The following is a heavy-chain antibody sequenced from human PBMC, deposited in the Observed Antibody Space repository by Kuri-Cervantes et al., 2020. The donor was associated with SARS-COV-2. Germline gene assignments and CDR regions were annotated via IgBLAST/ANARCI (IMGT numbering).Heavy chain of an antibody. Sequence: ASVKVSCKASGYTFTGYYMHWVRQAPGQGLEWMGWINPNSGGTNYAQKFQGRVTMTRDTSISTAYMEPSRLRSDDTAVYYCARPPADYYYMDVWGKGTTVTVSS. CDR2: INPNSGGT. J-gene: IGHJ6*03. V-gene: IGHV1-2*02. CDR3: ARPPADYYYMDV. CDR1: GYTFTGYY.